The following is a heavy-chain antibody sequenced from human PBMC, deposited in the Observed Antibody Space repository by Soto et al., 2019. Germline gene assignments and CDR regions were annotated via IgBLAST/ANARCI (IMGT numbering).Heavy chain of an antibody. Sequence: QITLKESGPTLVKPTQTLTLTCTFSGFSLSTSGVGVAWIRQPPGEALEWLALIYWDADKRYRPSLESRLTIIKDTPKNQVVFTMINMDSVDTATYYCAYMPCSGGSCYWFSFSGMDVWGQGTTVTGSS. CDR1: GFSLSTSGVG. J-gene: IGHJ6*02. D-gene: IGHD2-15*01. CDR3: AYMPCSGGSCYWFSFSGMDV. CDR2: IYWDADK. V-gene: IGHV2-5*02.